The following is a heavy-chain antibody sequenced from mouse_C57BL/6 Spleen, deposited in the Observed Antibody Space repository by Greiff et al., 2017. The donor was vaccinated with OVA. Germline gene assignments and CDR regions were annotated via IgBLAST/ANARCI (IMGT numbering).Heavy chain of an antibody. CDR3: ASGDYDGGFAY. D-gene: IGHD2-4*01. J-gene: IGHJ3*01. Sequence: EVHLVESGPELVKPGASVRISCKASGYSFTGYYMNWVKQSPEKSLEWIGEINPSTGGTTYNQKFKAKATLTVDKSSSTAYMQLKSLTSEDSAVYYCASGDYDGGFAYWGQGTLVTVSA. CDR2: INPSTGGT. CDR1: GYSFTGYY. V-gene: IGHV1-42*01.